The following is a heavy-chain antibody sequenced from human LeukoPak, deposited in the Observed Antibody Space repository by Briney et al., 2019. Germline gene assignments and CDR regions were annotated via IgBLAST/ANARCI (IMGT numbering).Heavy chain of an antibody. Sequence: SETLSLTCPVSGGSISPHYWTWIRQSPGRGLEWIGYIYFTGTTSYNPSLKSRVTISIDTSKNQFSLKLSSVTAADTAVYYCARETGDIVVVPAANFDYWGQGTLVTVSS. CDR2: IYFTGTT. D-gene: IGHD2-2*01. CDR3: ARETGDIVVVPAANFDY. J-gene: IGHJ4*02. CDR1: GGSISPHY. V-gene: IGHV4-59*11.